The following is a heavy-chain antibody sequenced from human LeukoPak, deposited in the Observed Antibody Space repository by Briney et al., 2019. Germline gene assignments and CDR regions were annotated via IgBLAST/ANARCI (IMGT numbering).Heavy chain of an antibody. D-gene: IGHD3-10*01. CDR2: IIPIFGTA. V-gene: IGHV1-69*13. Sequence: SVKVSCKASGGTFSSYAISWVRQAPRQGLEWMGGIIPIFGTANYAQKFQGRVTITADESTSTAYMELSSLGSEDTAVYYCAKAARSGYRSFLQYFDLWGRGTLVTVSS. CDR3: AKAARSGYRSFLQYFDL. J-gene: IGHJ2*01. CDR1: GGTFSSYA.